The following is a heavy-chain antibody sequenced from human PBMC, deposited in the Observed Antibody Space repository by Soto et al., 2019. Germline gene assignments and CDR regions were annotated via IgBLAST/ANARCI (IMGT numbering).Heavy chain of an antibody. V-gene: IGHV1-18*04. CDR2: ISAYNGNT. CDR1: GYTFTSYG. Sequence: ASVKVSCKASGYTFTSYGISWVRQAPGQGLEWMGWISAYNGNTNYAQELQGRVTMTTDTSTSTAYMELRSLRSDDTAVYYCARDRDDILTGYYKGVDWFDPWGQGTLVTVSS. D-gene: IGHD3-9*01. J-gene: IGHJ5*02. CDR3: ARDRDDILTGYYKGVDWFDP.